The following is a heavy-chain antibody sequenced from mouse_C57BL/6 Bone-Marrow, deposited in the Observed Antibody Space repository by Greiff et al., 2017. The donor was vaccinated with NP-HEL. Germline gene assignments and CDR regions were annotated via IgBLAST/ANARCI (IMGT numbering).Heavy chain of an antibody. D-gene: IGHD1-1*01. J-gene: IGHJ3*01. CDR3: ARHGVGAY. V-gene: IGHV5-12*01. CDR1: GFTFSDYY. CDR2: ISNGGGST. Sequence: EVQVVESGGGLVQPGGSLKLSCAASGFTFSDYYMYWVRQTPEKRLEWVAYISNGGGSTYYPDTVKGRFTISRDNAKNTLYLQMSRLKSEDTAMYYCARHGVGAYWGQGTLVTVSA.